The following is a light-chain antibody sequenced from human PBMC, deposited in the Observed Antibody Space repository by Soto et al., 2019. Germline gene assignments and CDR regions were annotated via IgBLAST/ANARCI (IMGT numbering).Light chain of an antibody. CDR2: AAS. CDR3: QHLNSYPYT. Sequence: DIQMTQSPSSLSASVGDRVTITCRASQSISSYLNWYQQKPGKAPKLLIYAASSLQSGVPSRFSGSGSGTDFTLTISSLQPEDFATYHCQHLNSYPYTFGQGTKVDIK. J-gene: IGKJ2*01. CDR1: QSISSY. V-gene: IGKV1-39*01.